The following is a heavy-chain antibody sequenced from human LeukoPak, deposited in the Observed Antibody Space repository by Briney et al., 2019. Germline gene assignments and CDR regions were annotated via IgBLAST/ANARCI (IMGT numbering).Heavy chain of an antibody. D-gene: IGHD4-17*01. V-gene: IGHV3-30*18. Sequence: GGSLRLSCAASGVTFSSFGMHRGRQAAGKGLGWVGVISYVGSNEYYAASGKGRVTISSDNSKHTLYLQMNSLRAEDTAVYYCAKDLPSTTATEKWFDPWGQGTLVTVSS. CDR1: GVTFSSFG. CDR3: AKDLPSTTATEKWFDP. J-gene: IGHJ5*02. CDR2: ISYVGSNE.